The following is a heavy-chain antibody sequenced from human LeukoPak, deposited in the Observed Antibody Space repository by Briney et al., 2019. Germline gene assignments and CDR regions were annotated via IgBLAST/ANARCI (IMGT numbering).Heavy chain of an antibody. CDR1: SGSLSGYY. V-gene: IGHV4-59*01. D-gene: IGHD3-16*01. J-gene: IGHJ4*02. Sequence: ETVSLLHTVCSGSLSGYYRSWMRQSPGKGLEGVGYVYYSGSTNYNPSINNGGTMSVDTSKNQFTLKLNSVTAADTAVYYCAKYLRDSGTYVFNYWGQGTLVTVSS. CDR3: AKYLRDSGTYVFNY. CDR2: VYYSGST.